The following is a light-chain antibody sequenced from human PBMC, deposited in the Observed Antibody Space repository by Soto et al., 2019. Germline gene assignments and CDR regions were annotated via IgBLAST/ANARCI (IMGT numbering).Light chain of an antibody. CDR3: NSYTSKSTGV. V-gene: IGLV2-14*01. CDR2: EVS. CDR1: SSDVGGYNY. Sequence: QSALTQPASVSGSPGQSITISCTGTSSDVGGYNYVSWYQQHPGKALKLIIYEVSNRPSGVSNRFPGSKSGNTASLTISGLQAEDEADYYCNSYTSKSTGVFGTGTKVTVL. J-gene: IGLJ1*01.